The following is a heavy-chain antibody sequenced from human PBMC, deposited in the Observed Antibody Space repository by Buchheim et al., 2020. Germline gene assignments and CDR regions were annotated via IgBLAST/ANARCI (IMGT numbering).Heavy chain of an antibody. Sequence: QVQLQESGPGLVKPSQTLSLTCTVSGDSIDNNVYYWSWIRQHPGKGLEWIGYIYYSGTTYYHPSLQSRVTMSVDTSRNQFSLKLSSVSAADTAVYYCARNRNGYGLGDYWGQGTL. CDR3: ARNRNGYGLGDY. V-gene: IGHV4-31*03. D-gene: IGHD5-12*01. CDR2: IYYSGTT. J-gene: IGHJ4*02. CDR1: GDSIDNNVYY.